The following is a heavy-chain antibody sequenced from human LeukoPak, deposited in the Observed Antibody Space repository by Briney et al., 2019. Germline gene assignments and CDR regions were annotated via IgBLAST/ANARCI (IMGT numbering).Heavy chain of an antibody. D-gene: IGHD6-19*01. V-gene: IGHV1-18*01. Sequence: ASVKVSCKASGYTFTSYGISWVRQAPGQGLEWMGWISAYNGDTNYAQKLQGRVTMTTDTSTSTAYMELRSLRPDDTAVYYCAGGQWLREYDYWGQETLVTVSS. CDR3: AGGQWLREYDY. CDR1: GYTFTSYG. J-gene: IGHJ4*02. CDR2: ISAYNGDT.